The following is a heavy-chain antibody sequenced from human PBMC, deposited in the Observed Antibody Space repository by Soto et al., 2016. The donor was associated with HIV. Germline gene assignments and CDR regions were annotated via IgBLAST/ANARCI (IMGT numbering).Heavy chain of an antibody. CDR3: ARDLRLWGXVTTGAGDY. CDR1: GYTFTGYY. J-gene: IGHJ4*02. D-gene: IGHD4-17*01. V-gene: IGHV1-2*02. CDR2: INPSSGGT. Sequence: QVQLVQSGAEVKKPGASVKVSCKASGYTFTGYYIHWVRQAPGQGLEWMGWINPSSGGTSYAQKFQGRVTITRDTSINTAYMELSRLSSDDTAVYYCARDLRLWGXVTTGAGDYWGQGTLVTVSS.